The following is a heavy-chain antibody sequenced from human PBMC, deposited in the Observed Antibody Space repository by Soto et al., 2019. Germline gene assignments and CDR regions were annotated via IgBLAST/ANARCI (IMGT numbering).Heavy chain of an antibody. Sequence: EVQLVETGGGLVQPGGSLRLSCAASGFSFSSQWMYWVRQSPGKGPVWVSYINNDGSRIGYADSVKGRFTISRDNAKNTLYLHMNGLRVEATAVYYCVKDIRWGRGTLVTVSS. CDR1: GFSFSSQW. CDR2: INNDGSRI. CDR3: VKDIR. V-gene: IGHV3-74*01. J-gene: IGHJ4*02.